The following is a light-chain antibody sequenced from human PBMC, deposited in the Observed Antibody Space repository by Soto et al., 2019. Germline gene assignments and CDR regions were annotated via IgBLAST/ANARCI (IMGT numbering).Light chain of an antibody. Sequence: DIQMTQSPTSLSASVGDRVTITCRASQGIRNFVAWYQQKPGKAPKLLIYAASTWQSGVPSRFSGSGSGTDFTLTINRLQPEDVATYSCQKYSSVPVFGPGTKVEIK. V-gene: IGKV1-27*01. J-gene: IGKJ3*01. CDR2: AAS. CDR1: QGIRNF. CDR3: QKYSSVPV.